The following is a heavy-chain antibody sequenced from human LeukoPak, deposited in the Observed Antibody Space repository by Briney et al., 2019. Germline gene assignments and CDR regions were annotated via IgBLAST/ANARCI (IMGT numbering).Heavy chain of an antibody. V-gene: IGHV3-33*01. D-gene: IGHD6-19*01. CDR1: GFTFSSYG. J-gene: IGHJ6*02. CDR2: IWYDGSNK. CDR3: ARDSEAVAGQQAYYYYYYGMDV. Sequence: GRSPRLSCAASGFTFSSYGMHWVRQAPGKGLEWVAVIWYDGSNKYYADSVKGRFTISRDNSKNTLYLQMNSLRAEDTAVYYCARDSEAVAGQQAYYYYYYGMDVWGQGTTVTVSS.